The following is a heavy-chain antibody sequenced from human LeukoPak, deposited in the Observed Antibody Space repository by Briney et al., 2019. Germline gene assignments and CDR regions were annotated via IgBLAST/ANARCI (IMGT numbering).Heavy chain of an antibody. J-gene: IGHJ4*02. CDR3: AREGTYYYDSSGYGSLGY. CDR1: GFTFSSYW. Sequence: GGSLRLSCAASGFTFSSYWMSWVRQAPGKGLEWVANIKQDGSEKYYVDSVKGRFTISRDNAKNSLYLQMNSLRAEDTAVYYCAREGTYYYDSSGYGSLGYWGQGTLVTVSS. CDR2: IKQDGSEK. V-gene: IGHV3-7*01. D-gene: IGHD3-22*01.